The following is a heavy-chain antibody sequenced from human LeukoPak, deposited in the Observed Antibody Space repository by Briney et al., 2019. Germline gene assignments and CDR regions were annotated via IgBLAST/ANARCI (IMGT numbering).Heavy chain of an antibody. V-gene: IGHV4-59*01. CDR3: ARLKCISTTCPSRYVMDV. Sequence: SETLSLTSSVSGGSISSYYWSWIRQPPGQGLECVGHIYFSGGTNYNTSLKSRATISVDTSKAQFSLMLTSVTAADRAVYYCARLKCISTTCPSRYVMDVWGQGTTVTVSS. J-gene: IGHJ6*02. CDR2: IYFSGGT. D-gene: IGHD2-2*01. CDR1: GGSISSYY.